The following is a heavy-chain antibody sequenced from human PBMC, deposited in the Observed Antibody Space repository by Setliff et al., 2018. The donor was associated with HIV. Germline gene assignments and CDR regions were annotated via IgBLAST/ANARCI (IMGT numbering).Heavy chain of an antibody. D-gene: IGHD3-9*01. CDR2: IHYSGIT. CDR3: ARYKCINFACVGFDI. J-gene: IGHJ3*02. CDR1: RDSINGHW. Sequence: LSLTCTVSRDSINGHWWSWIRQPPGKGLEWTGSIHYSGITHFNPSLKSRLTMSVDTSKNQVSLKLTSVTAADTAVYYCARYKCINFACVGFDIWGQGTVVTVS. V-gene: IGHV4-59*11.